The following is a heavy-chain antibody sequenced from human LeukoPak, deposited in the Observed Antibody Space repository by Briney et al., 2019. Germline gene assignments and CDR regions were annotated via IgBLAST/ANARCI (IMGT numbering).Heavy chain of an antibody. J-gene: IGHJ4*02. CDR1: GFIFNTYW. V-gene: IGHV5-10-1*01. Sequence: PGDSLRISCKGSGFIFNTYWISWVRQMPGKGLEWMGIVDPTDSDVDYSPSFQGHVTISSDTSTSTVYLQWSSLKASDTAVYYCARRARYHSSFPLDFWGQGTQVIVSS. D-gene: IGHD6-13*01. CDR3: ARRARYHSSFPLDF. CDR2: VDPTDSDV.